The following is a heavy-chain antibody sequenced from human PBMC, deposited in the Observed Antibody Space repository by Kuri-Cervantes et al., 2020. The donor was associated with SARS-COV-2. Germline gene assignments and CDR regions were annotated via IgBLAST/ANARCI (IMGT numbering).Heavy chain of an antibody. J-gene: IGHJ6*02. D-gene: IGHD2-2*02. CDR1: GFNFGIHW. Sequence: GGSLRLSCAASGFNFGIHWMHWVRQAPGNGLVWVSRVNSDGSDRRYADSVKGRFTITRDNAKNSLYLQMNSLRAEDTAVYYCARDGGYCSSTTCYTYYYYGMDVWGQGTTVTVSS. V-gene: IGHV3-74*01. CDR2: VNSDGSDR. CDR3: ARDGGYCSSTTCYTYYYYGMDV.